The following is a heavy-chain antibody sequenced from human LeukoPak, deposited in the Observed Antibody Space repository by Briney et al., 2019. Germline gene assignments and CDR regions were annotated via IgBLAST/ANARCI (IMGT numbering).Heavy chain of an antibody. J-gene: IGHJ4*02. D-gene: IGHD3-10*01. CDR3: AKDAVAPGSGGDYFDY. CDR2: ISDSGGRT. CDR1: GITLSNYG. V-gene: IGHV3-23*01. Sequence: GGSLRLSCAVSGITLSNYGMTWVRQAPGKGLEWVAGISDSGGRTNYADSVKGRFTISRDNPKNTLYLQMNSLRAEDTAVYYCAKDAVAPGSGGDYFDYWGQGTLVTVSS.